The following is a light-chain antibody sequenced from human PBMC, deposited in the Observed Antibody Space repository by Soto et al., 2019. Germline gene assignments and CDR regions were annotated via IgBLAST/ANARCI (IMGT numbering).Light chain of an antibody. CDR1: SSDVGGYNY. V-gene: IGLV2-14*01. CDR2: EVS. Sequence: QSALTQPASVSGSPGQSITISFTGSSSDVGGYNYVSWYQNHPGTAPKLMIYEVSNRPSGVSNRFSGSKSGNTASLTISGLQAEDEADYYCSSYASSSALVFGAGTKLTVL. CDR3: SSYASSSALV. J-gene: IGLJ2*01.